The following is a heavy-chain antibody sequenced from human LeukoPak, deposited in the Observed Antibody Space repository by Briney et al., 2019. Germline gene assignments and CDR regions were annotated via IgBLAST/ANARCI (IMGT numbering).Heavy chain of an antibody. CDR1: GFTFSSYG. V-gene: IGHV3-30*18. D-gene: IGHD5-12*01. CDR2: ISYDGSNK. Sequence: GGYLRLSCAGSGFTFSSYGMHWVRQAPGKGLEGLAVISYDGSNKYYADSVKGRFTISRDNSKNTLYLEMNRLRAEDTAVYYCAKVASCSTDSGYDCFDYWGQGTLVTVSS. CDR3: AKVASCSTDSGYDCFDY. J-gene: IGHJ4*02.